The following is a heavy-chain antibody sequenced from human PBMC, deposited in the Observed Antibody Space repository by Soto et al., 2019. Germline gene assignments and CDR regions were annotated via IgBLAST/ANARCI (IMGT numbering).Heavy chain of an antibody. J-gene: IGHJ4*02. Sequence: EVQLLESGGGSVQPGGSLRLSCAASGFTFSGYAMSWVRQAPGKGLEWVSAISGTGLTTYYAHSVKGRFAISRDNSKNTLYLQMNSPSAEDTAIYYCARRGGTAAGTGYFDYWGQGTLVTVSS. D-gene: IGHD6-13*01. CDR3: ARRGGTAAGTGYFDY. CDR1: GFTFSGYA. CDR2: ISGTGLTT. V-gene: IGHV3-23*01.